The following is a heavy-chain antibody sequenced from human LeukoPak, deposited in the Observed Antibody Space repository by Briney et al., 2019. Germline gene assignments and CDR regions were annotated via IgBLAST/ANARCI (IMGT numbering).Heavy chain of an antibody. V-gene: IGHV4-4*02. D-gene: IGHD3-10*01. CDR3: ARDYGSGSYYSLFGWFDP. CDR1: GGSISSSNW. J-gene: IGHJ5*02. CDR2: IYHSGST. Sequence: PSGTLSLTCAVSGGSISSSNWWSWVRQPPGKGLEWIGEIYHSGSTNYNPSLKSRVTISVDKSKNQFSLKLSSVTAADTAVYYCARDYGSGSYYSLFGWFDPWGQGTLVTVSS.